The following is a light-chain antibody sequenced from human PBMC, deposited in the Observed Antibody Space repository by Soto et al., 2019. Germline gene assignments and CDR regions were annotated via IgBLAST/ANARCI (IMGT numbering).Light chain of an antibody. CDR3: SSYASSSTPVV. V-gene: IGLV2-14*01. Sequence: QSALTQPAPVSGSPGQSITSSCTGTSSDVGGYNYVSWYQQHPGKAPKLMIYDVSNRPSGVSNRFSGSKSGNTASLTISGLQAEDEADYYCSSYASSSTPVVFGGGTQLTVL. CDR1: SSDVGGYNY. J-gene: IGLJ2*01. CDR2: DVS.